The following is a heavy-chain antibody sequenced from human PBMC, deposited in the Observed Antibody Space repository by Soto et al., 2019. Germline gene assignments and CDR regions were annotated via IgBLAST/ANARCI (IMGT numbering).Heavy chain of an antibody. CDR1: GFTFSSYG. J-gene: IGHJ4*02. D-gene: IGHD3-22*01. V-gene: IGHV3-64*02. CDR2: ISRDGVRT. CDR3: ARVFYDNSGYYYDY. Sequence: GGSLRLSCAASGFTFSSYGMHWVRQAPGKGLEYVASISRDGVRTNYADSVKGRFTISRDNSKNTLYLQMGSLKAEDMAVYYCARVFYDNSGYYYDYWGQGTLVTVSS.